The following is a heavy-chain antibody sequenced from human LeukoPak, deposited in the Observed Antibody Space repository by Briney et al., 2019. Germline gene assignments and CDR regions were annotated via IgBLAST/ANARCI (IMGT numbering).Heavy chain of an antibody. Sequence: PGGSLRLSCAASGFTFSSYAMSWVRQAPGKGLEWVTNIKQDGSERYYVDSVKGRFTISRDNAKNSLSLQMDSLGVKDTAVYYCARSGAWELQGTLDYWGQGTLVTVSS. D-gene: IGHD1-14*01. CDR1: GFTFSSYA. J-gene: IGHJ4*02. CDR3: ARSGAWELQGTLDY. CDR2: IKQDGSER. V-gene: IGHV3-7*01.